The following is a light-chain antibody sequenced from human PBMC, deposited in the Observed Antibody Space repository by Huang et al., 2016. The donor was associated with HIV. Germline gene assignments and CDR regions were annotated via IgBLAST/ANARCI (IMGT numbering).Light chain of an antibody. V-gene: IGKV3-20*01. J-gene: IGKJ1*01. Sequence: EVVLTQSPGTLSLSPGETATLSCRASQSLSSSYLAWYQQKPGQAPRLLIYGASSRATGIPDRFSGSGSGTDFTLTISRLEPEDFAVYYCQQFGNSPWTFGQGTTVDLK. CDR1: QSLSSSY. CDR2: GAS. CDR3: QQFGNSPWT.